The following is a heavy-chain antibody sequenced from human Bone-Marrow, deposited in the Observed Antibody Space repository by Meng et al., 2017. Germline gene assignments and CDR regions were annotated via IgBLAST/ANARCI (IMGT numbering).Heavy chain of an antibody. V-gene: IGHV4-34*02. J-gene: IGHJ2*01. CDR1: GGSFSGYY. Sequence: VQLRRRGAIGFDLSENRSLPCAVVGGSFSGYYWSWIRQPPGKGLGWIGENNHSGSTNYNPSLKSRVTISVDTSKNQFSLKLSSVTAADTAVYYCARGRVTTVTTPNWYFDLWGRGTLVTVSS. CDR3: ARGRVTTVTTPNWYFDL. D-gene: IGHD4-17*01. CDR2: NNHSGST.